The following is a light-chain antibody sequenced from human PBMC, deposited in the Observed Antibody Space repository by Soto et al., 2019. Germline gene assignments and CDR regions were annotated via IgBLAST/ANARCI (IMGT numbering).Light chain of an antibody. CDR1: QSISSY. J-gene: IGKJ4*01. V-gene: IGKV1-39*01. Sequence: DIQMTQSPSSLSASVGDRVTITCRASQSISSYLNWYQQKPGKAPKLLISAASSLHSGVPSRFSGSRSGTIFSLTISSLQPEDFATYYCQQSYSIPLTFGGGTKVEIK. CDR2: AAS. CDR3: QQSYSIPLT.